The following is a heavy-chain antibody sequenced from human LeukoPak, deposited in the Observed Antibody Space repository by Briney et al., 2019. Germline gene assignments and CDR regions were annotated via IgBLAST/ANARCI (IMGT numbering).Heavy chain of an antibody. V-gene: IGHV1-69*13. CDR1: GYTFTGYY. J-gene: IGHJ4*02. CDR2: IIPIFGTA. CDR3: ARDVIVGGITPPYYFDY. Sequence: SVKVSCKASGYTFTGYYMHWVRQAPGQGLEWMGGIIPIFGTANYAQKFQGRVTITADESTSTAYMELSSLRAEDTAVYYCARDVIVGGITPPYYFDYWGQGTLVTVSS. D-gene: IGHD1-26*01.